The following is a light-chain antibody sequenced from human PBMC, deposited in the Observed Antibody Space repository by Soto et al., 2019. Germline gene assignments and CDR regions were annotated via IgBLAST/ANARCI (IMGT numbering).Light chain of an antibody. J-gene: IGLJ1*01. CDR3: QSYDSSHYV. V-gene: IGLV1-40*01. CDR1: SSNIGAGYD. CDR2: GNS. Sequence: QSVLTQPPSVSGAPGQRVTISCTGSSSNIGAGYDVHWYQQLPGTAPKLLIYGNSNRPSGVPDRFSGSKSGTSASLAITGLQAEDEADYYCQSYDSSHYVFGTVTKLTVL.